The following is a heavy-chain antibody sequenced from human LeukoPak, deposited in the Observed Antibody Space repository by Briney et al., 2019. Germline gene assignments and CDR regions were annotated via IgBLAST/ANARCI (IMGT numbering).Heavy chain of an antibody. CDR1: GFTFSSYA. J-gene: IGHJ4*02. CDR3: AKGTRITMVRGVITKFDY. V-gene: IGHV3-23*01. D-gene: IGHD3-10*01. CDR2: ISGSGGST. Sequence: PGGSLRLSCAATGFTFSSYAMSWVRQAPGKGLEWVSAISGSGGSTYYADSVKGRFTISRDNSKNTLYLQMNSLRAEDTAVYYCAKGTRITMVRGVITKFDYWGQGTLVTVSS.